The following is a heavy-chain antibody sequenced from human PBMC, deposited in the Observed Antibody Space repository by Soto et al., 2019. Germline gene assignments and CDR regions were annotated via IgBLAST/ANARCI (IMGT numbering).Heavy chain of an antibody. CDR2: IYPGDSDT. CDR3: ARRGYSYGLDV. V-gene: IGHV5-51*01. D-gene: IGHD5-18*01. CDR1: GYNFATYW. Sequence: GESLKISCKGSGYNFATYWIAWVRQLPGKGPEWMGIIYPGDSDTSYSPSFQGQVTISVDNSISTAYLQWSSLKASDTAVYYCARRGYSYGLDVWGQGTKVTVSS. J-gene: IGHJ6*02.